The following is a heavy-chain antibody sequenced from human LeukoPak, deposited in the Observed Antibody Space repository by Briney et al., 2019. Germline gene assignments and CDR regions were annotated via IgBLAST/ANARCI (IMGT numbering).Heavy chain of an antibody. V-gene: IGHV4-38-2*02. CDR3: AKARTIAAAGD. J-gene: IGHJ4*02. D-gene: IGHD6-13*01. CDR1: GYSIRSGSY. Sequence: PSETLSLTCSVSGYSIRSGSYWGWIRQPPGKGLEWIASIYQSGSTYYNPSLKSRVTISVDTSQNQFSLKLSSVTAADTAVYYCAKARTIAAAGDWGQGTLVTVSS. CDR2: IYQSGST.